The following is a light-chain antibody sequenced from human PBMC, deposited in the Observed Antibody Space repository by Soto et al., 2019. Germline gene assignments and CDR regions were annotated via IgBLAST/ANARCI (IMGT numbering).Light chain of an antibody. Sequence: EIVLTQSPGTLSLSPGERATLSCRASQSVSSSYLAWYQQKPGQAPRLLIYGASSRATGIPDRFSGSGSGTDFTLTICRLEPEDFAVYYCQQYGGSPMHTFGQGTKLEIK. CDR2: GAS. J-gene: IGKJ2*01. V-gene: IGKV3-20*01. CDR1: QSVSSSY. CDR3: QQYGGSPMHT.